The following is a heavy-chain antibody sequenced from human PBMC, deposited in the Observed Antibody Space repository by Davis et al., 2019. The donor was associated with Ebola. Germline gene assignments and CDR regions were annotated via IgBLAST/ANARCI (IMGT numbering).Heavy chain of an antibody. CDR2: IYNNGRT. CDR1: GASISSAH. Sequence: SETLSLTCTVSGASISSAHWSWIRQPPGKGLEWIGYIYNNGRTNYNPALKSRVTISVDTSKNQFSLSLSSVNAADTAIYYCARGGVEMATVPSDSFDVWGQRTIVTVAS. CDR3: ARGGVEMATVPSDSFDV. J-gene: IGHJ3*01. D-gene: IGHD5-24*01. V-gene: IGHV4-59*01.